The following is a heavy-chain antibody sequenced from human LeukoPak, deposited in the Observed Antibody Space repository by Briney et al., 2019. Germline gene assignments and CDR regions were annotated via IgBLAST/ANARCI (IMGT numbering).Heavy chain of an antibody. Sequence: GGSLRFSCAASGFTFSSYSMNWVRQAPGKGLEWVSSISSSSSYIYYADSVKGRFTISRDNAKNSLYLQMNSLRAEDTAVYYCARDSSVDTAMVGDTDFDYWGQGTLVTVSS. J-gene: IGHJ4*02. CDR2: ISSSSSYI. CDR1: GFTFSSYS. V-gene: IGHV3-21*01. D-gene: IGHD5-18*01. CDR3: ARDSSVDTAMVGDTDFDY.